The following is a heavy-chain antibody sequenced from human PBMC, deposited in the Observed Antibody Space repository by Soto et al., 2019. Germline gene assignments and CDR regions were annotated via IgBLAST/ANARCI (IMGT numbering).Heavy chain of an antibody. D-gene: IGHD2-21*02. J-gene: IGHJ5*02. CDR1: GFTVSGNY. CDR2: IFSGDKT. CDR3: ATGLTLPVRPSFDT. V-gene: IGHV3-53*01. Sequence: EVQLVESGGGLIQPGGSLRLSCAASGFTVSGNYITWVRQAPGKGLEWVSVIFSGDKTYYSDSVKGRFTISRDNSKNTVYLQMNRLRGDDTAVYFCATGLTLPVRPSFDTWGQGTLLTVSS.